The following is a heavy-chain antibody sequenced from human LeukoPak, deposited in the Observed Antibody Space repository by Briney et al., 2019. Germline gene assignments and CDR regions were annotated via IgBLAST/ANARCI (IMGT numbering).Heavy chain of an antibody. CDR2: IYGSGST. J-gene: IGHJ4*02. D-gene: IGHD6-19*01. Sequence: SETLSLTCTVSGGSIRSYWSWIRQPAGKGLEWIGRIYGSGSTDYNPSLKSRVTMSIDTSKNQFSLNLISVTAADTAVYFCARVASSGWYFTRAKYYFDYWGQGTLVTVSS. CDR3: ARVASSGWYFTRAKYYFDY. V-gene: IGHV4-4*07. CDR1: GGSIRSY.